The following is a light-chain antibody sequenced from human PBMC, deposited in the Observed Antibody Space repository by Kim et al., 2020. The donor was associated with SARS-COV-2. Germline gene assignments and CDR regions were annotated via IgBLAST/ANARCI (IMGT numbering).Light chain of an antibody. CDR1: QSHSSF. J-gene: IGKJ4*02. CDR3: QQYGIATGT. CDR2: SAA. V-gene: IGKV3-20*01. Sequence: VSPGGRATPTCRASQSHSSFVTGYRQKPGQAPRLLIYSAAIRATGIPERLSGSESGTDITLASSRLEPEDSAIYYCQQYGIATGTFGRGTKVDIK.